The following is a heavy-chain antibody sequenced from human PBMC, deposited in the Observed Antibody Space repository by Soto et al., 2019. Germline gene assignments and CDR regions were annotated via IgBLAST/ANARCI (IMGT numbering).Heavy chain of an antibody. Sequence: EVQLVESGGGLVQPGGSLRLSRAASGFTFRSYWMHWVRQAPGKGLVWVSRINPDGRSTSYADSVKGRFTISRDNAKNTLYLQMNSLRAEDTAVYYCTRDSYDGTYYYGMDVWGQGTTVTVSS. CDR1: GFTFRSYW. J-gene: IGHJ6*02. CDR3: TRDSYDGTYYYGMDV. CDR2: INPDGRST. D-gene: IGHD3-16*01. V-gene: IGHV3-74*01.